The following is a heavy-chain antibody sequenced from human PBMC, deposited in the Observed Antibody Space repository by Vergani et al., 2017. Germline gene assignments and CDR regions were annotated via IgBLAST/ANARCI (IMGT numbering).Heavy chain of an antibody. V-gene: IGHV4-39*07. CDR1: GGSISSSSYY. CDR2: IYYSGST. CDR3: VRDQVTMLRGSDALDI. J-gene: IGHJ3*02. D-gene: IGHD3-10*01. Sequence: QLQLQESGPGLVKPSETLSLTCTVSGGSISSSSYYWGWIRQPPGKGLEWIGSIYYSGSTYYNPSLKSRVTISVDTSKNQFSLKLSSVTAADTAMYYCVRDQVTMLRGSDALDIWGQGTMVTVSS.